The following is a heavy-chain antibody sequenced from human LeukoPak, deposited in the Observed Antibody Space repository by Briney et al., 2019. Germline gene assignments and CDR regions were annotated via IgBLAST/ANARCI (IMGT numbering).Heavy chain of an antibody. CDR2: IYPDDSDT. CDR3: ARGRYFDWLSSLDY. V-gene: IGHV5-51*01. J-gene: IGHJ4*02. CDR1: GYNFSRFW. D-gene: IGHD3-9*01. Sequence: RGESLKISCKGSGYNFSRFWINWVRQMPGKGLEWMGIIYPDDSDTRYSPSFQGQVTISADKSISTAYLQWSSLKASDTAMYYCARGRYFDWLSSLDYWGQGTLVTVSS.